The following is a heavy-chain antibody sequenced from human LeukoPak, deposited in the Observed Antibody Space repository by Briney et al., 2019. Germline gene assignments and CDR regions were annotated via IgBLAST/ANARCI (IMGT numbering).Heavy chain of an antibody. V-gene: IGHV3-15*01. J-gene: IGHJ6*03. CDR2: IKSKTDGGTT. CDR3: TTGGYSSGWYDFFYMDV. Sequence: GGSLRLSCAASGFTFSNAWMSWVRQAPGKGLEWVGRIKSKTDGGTTDYAAPVKGRFTISRDDSKNTLYPQMNSLKTEDTAVYYCTTGGYSSGWYDFFYMDVWGKGTTVTVSS. D-gene: IGHD6-19*01. CDR1: GFTFSNAW.